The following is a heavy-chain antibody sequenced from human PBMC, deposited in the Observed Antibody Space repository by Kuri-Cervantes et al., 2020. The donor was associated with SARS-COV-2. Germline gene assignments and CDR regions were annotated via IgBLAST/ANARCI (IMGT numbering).Heavy chain of an antibody. Sequence: GSLRLSCAVSGYSISSGYYWGWIRQPPGKGLEWIGSIYYSGDSDRNPALKSRVTISVDTSKSQFSLSLSSVTAADTAQYYCARVSINHYYDRSGYYLDVWGKGTTVTDSS. J-gene: IGHJ6*03. V-gene: IGHV4-38-2*01. CDR2: IYYSGDS. CDR1: GYSISSGYY. CDR3: ARVSINHYYDRSGYYLDV. D-gene: IGHD3-22*01.